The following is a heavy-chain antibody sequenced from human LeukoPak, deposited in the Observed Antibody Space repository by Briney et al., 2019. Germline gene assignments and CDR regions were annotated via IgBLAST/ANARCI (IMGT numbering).Heavy chain of an antibody. J-gene: IGHJ4*02. V-gene: IGHV1-69*13. CDR3: ASLLFVVVPAAMQRALNHFDY. CDR2: IIPVFGTA. D-gene: IGHD2-2*01. CDR1: GGTFNSYA. Sequence: SVKVSCKASGGTFNSYAISWVRQAPGQGLEWMGGIIPVFGTAIYAQKFQGRVTITADESTSTAYMELSTLRSEDTAVYYCASLLFVVVPAAMQRALNHFDYWGQGTLVTVSS.